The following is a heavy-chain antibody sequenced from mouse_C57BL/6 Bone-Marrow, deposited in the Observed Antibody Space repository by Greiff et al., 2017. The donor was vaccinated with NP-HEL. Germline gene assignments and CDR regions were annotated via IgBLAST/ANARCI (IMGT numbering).Heavy chain of an antibody. J-gene: IGHJ2*01. D-gene: IGHD2-10*02. CDR2: IYPGSGNT. CDR1: GYTFTDYY. V-gene: IGHV1-76*01. CDR3: ARGGGYGHY. Sequence: VMLVESGAELVRPGASVKLSCKASGYTFTDYYINWVKQRPGQGLEWIARIYPGSGNTYYNEKFKGKATLTAEKSSSTAYMQLSSLTSEDSAVYFCARGGGYGHYWGQGTTLTVSS.